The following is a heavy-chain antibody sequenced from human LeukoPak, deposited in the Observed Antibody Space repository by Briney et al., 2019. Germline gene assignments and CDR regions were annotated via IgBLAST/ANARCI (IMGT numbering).Heavy chain of an antibody. CDR1: GFTFSNYA. Sequence: PGGSLRLSCAASGFTFSNYAMHWVRQAPGKGLEWVAAISYHGSNKYSADSVKGRFTISRDNSKNTLSLQMDSLRAEDTAVYYCARMGIAAVGAYYFDYWGQGTLVAVSS. CDR3: ARMGIAAVGAYYFDY. CDR2: ISYHGSNK. V-gene: IGHV3-30*03. J-gene: IGHJ4*02. D-gene: IGHD6-13*01.